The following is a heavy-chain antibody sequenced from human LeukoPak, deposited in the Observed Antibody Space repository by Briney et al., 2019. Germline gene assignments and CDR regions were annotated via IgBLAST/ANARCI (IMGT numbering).Heavy chain of an antibody. D-gene: IGHD6-19*01. V-gene: IGHV3-23*01. CDR1: GFTFSSYA. J-gene: IGHJ3*02. CDR2: ISGSGGST. CDR3: LNAGVGSCGWYAAFDI. Sequence: GGSLRLSCAASGFTFSSYAMSWVRQAPGKGLEWVSAISGSGGSTYYADSVKGRFTIYRDNSKNTLYLQMNSLRAEETAVYYCLNAGVGSCGWYAAFDIWGQGTMVTVSS.